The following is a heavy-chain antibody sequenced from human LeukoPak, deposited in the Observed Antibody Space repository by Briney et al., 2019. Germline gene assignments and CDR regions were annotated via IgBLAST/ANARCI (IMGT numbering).Heavy chain of an antibody. D-gene: IGHD5-18*01. CDR2: IYPSGST. J-gene: IGHJ4*02. CDR1: GDSITSGGYS. V-gene: IGHV4-30-2*01. Sequence: SQTLSLTCAVSGDSITSGGYSWSWIRQPPGKGLEWIGYIYPSGSTSYSPSLKSRVTISMDRSKNHFSLKLSSVTAADTAVYYCASVDTAMVLGYWGQGTLVTVSS. CDR3: ASVDTAMVLGY.